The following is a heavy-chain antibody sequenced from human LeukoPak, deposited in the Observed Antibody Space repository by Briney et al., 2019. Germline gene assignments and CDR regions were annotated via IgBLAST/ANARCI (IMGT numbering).Heavy chain of an antibody. D-gene: IGHD3-10*01. CDR2: IKQDGSEK. Sequence: GGSLRLSCAASGFTLSSLWVRWVRQGRGKELEWGANIKQDGSEKYYVDSVQGRFTISRDNAKNSLYLQMNSLRAEDTAVYYCARSNREFASGTGDFWGQGTLVTVSS. CDR3: ARSNREFASGTGDF. CDR1: GFTLSSLW. J-gene: IGHJ4*02. V-gene: IGHV3-7*05.